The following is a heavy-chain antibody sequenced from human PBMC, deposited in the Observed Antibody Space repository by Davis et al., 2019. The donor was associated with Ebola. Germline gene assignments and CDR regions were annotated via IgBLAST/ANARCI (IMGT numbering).Heavy chain of an antibody. CDR1: GFTVRSNY. V-gene: IGHV3-66*02. D-gene: IGHD3-3*01. CDR2: IYSSGRT. Sequence: PGGSLRLSCAASGFTVRSNYISWVPQAPGKGLEWVAVIYSSGRTFYADSVKGRFTISRDNSNNTLYLQMDTLRSEDTAVYHCARGISGGTVTLGDWGQGTLVTVSS. CDR3: ARGISGGTVTLGD. J-gene: IGHJ1*01.